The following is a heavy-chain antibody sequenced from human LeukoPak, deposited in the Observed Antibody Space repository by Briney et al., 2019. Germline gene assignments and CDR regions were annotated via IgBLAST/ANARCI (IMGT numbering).Heavy chain of an antibody. D-gene: IGHD2-2*01. CDR2: ISTIGCT. CDR1: GFIFSDYY. Sequence: AGGSLRLSCTASGFIFSDYYMGWVRQAPGQGLEWISYISTIGCTSYADSVKGRFTISRDTAKKSVYLQMNSLRAEDTSIYYCTRRDCTRTSCYASDWGQGTLVTVSS. J-gene: IGHJ4*02. CDR3: TRRDCTRTSCYASD. V-gene: IGHV3-11*06.